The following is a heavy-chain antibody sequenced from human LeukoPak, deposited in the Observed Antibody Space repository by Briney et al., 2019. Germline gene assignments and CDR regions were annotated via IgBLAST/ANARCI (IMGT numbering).Heavy chain of an antibody. CDR3: AKSGGSYYKAYWFDP. J-gene: IGHJ5*02. D-gene: IGHD3-10*01. V-gene: IGHV3-9*01. CDR1: GFTFDGYA. CDR2: ISWNSGSI. Sequence: GGSLRLSCAASGFTFDGYAMHWVRQAPGKGLEWVSGISWNSGSIGYADSVKGRFTISRDNAKNSLYLQMNSLRAEDTALYYCAKSGGSYYKAYWFDPWGQGTLVTVSS.